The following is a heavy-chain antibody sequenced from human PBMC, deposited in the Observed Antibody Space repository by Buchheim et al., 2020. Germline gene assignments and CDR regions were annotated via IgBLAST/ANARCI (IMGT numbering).Heavy chain of an antibody. D-gene: IGHD6-19*01. J-gene: IGHJ6*02. CDR2: ISNDGSNK. CDR3: AKDRVRAVAGKGRLYGMDV. Sequence: QVQLVESGGGVVQPGRSLRLSCAASGFTFSSYGMHWVRQAPGKGLEWVAVISNDGSNKYYADSVKGRFTISRDNSKNTLYLQMNSLRAEDTAVYYCAKDRVRAVAGKGRLYGMDVWGQGTT. V-gene: IGHV3-30*18. CDR1: GFTFSSYG.